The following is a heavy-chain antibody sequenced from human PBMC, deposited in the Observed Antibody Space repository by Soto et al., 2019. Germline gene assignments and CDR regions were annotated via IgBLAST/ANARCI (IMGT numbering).Heavy chain of an antibody. J-gene: IGHJ3*02. V-gene: IGHV4-31*03. D-gene: IGHD1-7*01. CDR2: IYYSGST. CDR3: ARGGITGTYGTREDAFDI. CDR1: GGSISSGGYY. Sequence: QVQLQESGPGLVKPSQTLSLTCTVSGGSISSGGYYWRWIRQHPGKGLEWIGYIYYSGSTYYNPSLKSRVTISVDTSKNQFSLKLSSVTAADTAVYYCARGGITGTYGTREDAFDIWGQGTMVTVSS.